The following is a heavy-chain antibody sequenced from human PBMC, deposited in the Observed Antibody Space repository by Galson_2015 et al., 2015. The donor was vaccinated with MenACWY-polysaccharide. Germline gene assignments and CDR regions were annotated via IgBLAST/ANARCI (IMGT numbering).Heavy chain of an antibody. V-gene: IGHV3-48*01. CDR2: ISRSRTAR. CDR3: TRDERSCRADMCSPLDY. CDR1: GLTFSSYG. J-gene: IGHJ4*02. D-gene: IGHD2-15*01. Sequence: SLRLCCAVSGLTFSSYGMNWGRQAPGRGVEWVSEISRSRTARYYAASVKGRFPISRDNAKNSLYLQMTRLRADDSAVYYCTRDERSCRADMCSPLDYGGQGTLVIVSS.